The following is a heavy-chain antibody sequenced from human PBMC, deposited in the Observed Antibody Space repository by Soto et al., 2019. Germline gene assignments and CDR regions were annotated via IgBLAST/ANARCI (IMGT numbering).Heavy chain of an antibody. CDR1: GNSFIRYW. V-gene: IGHV5-51*01. J-gene: IGHJ4*02. CDR2: IYPGDSDT. CDR3: ASLGGWPHCSNTRCYTFDC. D-gene: IGHD2-2*02. Sequence: VESLPISCEVSGNSFIRYWIGWVLQMPGKGLEWMGIIYPGDSDTRYTPSFQGQVTISAEKSISTAYLQWSSLNASDTAMYYCASLGGWPHCSNTRCYTFDCWGQGTPVTVSS.